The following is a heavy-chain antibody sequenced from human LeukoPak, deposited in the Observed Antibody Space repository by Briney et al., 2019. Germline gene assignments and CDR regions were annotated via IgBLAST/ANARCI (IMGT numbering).Heavy chain of an antibody. CDR2: INPNSGGT. CDR1: GYTFTSYY. CDR3: ARGGRSITIFGVVIIQGKIINWFDP. J-gene: IGHJ5*02. D-gene: IGHD3-3*01. Sequence: ASVKVSCKASGYTFTSYYMHWVRQAPGQGLEWMGRINPNSGGTNYAQKFQGRVTMTRDTSISTAYMELSRLRSDDTAVYYCARGGRSITIFGVVIIQGKIINWFDPWGQGTLVTVSS. V-gene: IGHV1-2*06.